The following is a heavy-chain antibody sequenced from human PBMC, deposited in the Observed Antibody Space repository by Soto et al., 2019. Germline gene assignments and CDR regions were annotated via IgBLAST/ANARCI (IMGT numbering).Heavy chain of an antibody. V-gene: IGHV4-34*01. CDR2: VKDGGHT. CDR1: CWSLSGYY. Sequence: QVQLQQWGAGLLKPSETLSLNCAVTCWSLSGYYWSWIRQPPGKGLEWIGEVKDGGHTNYSPSLRGRVTISPDTSNNHFSLRLNSVTAADTGVYYCARGQEGVVATHCDQGSLVTVSS. D-gene: IGHD5-12*01. CDR3: ARGQEGVVATH. J-gene: IGHJ4*02.